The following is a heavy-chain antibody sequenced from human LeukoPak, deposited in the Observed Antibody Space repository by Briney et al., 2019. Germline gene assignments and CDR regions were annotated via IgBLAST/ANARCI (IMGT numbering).Heavy chain of an antibody. CDR2: ISGSGGST. CDR3: ANAMVDYHYYYMDV. J-gene: IGHJ6*03. D-gene: IGHD2-8*01. Sequence: GGSLRLSCAASGFTFSSYAMSWVRQAPGKGLEWVSAISGSGGSTYYADSVKGRFTISRDNSKNTLYLQMNSLRAEDTAVYYCANAMVDYHYYYMDVWGKGTTVTVSS. V-gene: IGHV3-23*01. CDR1: GFTFSSYA.